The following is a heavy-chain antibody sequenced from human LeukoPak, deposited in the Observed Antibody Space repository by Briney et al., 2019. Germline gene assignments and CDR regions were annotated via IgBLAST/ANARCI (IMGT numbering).Heavy chain of an antibody. CDR2: IYQSGTT. V-gene: IGHV4-38-2*01. CDR1: GFIFSGYW. J-gene: IGHJ4*02. Sequence: GSLRLSCAGSGFIFSGYWMHWVRQAPGKGLEWIGSIYQSGTTYYSPSLKSRVTISVDTSKNQFSLKLNSVTAADTAVYYCARLASGPQWLAGYYFDYWGQGTLVTVSS. D-gene: IGHD6-19*01. CDR3: ARLASGPQWLAGYYFDY.